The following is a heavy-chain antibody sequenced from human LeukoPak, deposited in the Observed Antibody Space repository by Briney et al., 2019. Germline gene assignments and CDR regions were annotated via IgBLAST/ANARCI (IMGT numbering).Heavy chain of an antibody. CDR3: ARFYDYVWGSYPAQDY. D-gene: IGHD3-16*02. J-gene: IGHJ4*02. Sequence: SETLSLTCTVSGGSISSSNYYWGWIRQPPGKGLEWIGRIYYSGSTYYNPSLKSRVTISVDTSKNQFSLKLSSVTAADTAVYYCARFYDYVWGSYPAQDYWGQGTLVTVSS. V-gene: IGHV4-39*01. CDR1: GGSISSSNYY. CDR2: IYYSGST.